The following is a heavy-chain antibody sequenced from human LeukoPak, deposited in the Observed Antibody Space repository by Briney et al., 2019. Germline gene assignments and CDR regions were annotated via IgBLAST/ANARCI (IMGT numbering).Heavy chain of an antibody. J-gene: IGHJ3*02. Sequence: PGRSLRLSCAASGFTFRSYGMHWVRQAPGKGLEWVAVVWYDGSNKYYADSVKGRFTISRDNAKNSLYLQMNSLRAEDTAMYCCARDRAVYSDSRGYYPDAFDIWGQGTMVTVSS. CDR2: VWYDGSNK. D-gene: IGHD3-22*01. V-gene: IGHV3-33*01. CDR1: GFTFRSYG. CDR3: ARDRAVYSDSRGYYPDAFDI.